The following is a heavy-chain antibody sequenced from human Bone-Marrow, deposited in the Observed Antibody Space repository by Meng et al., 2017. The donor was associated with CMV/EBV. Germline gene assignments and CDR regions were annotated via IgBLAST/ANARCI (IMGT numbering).Heavy chain of an antibody. CDR3: ARHGLYDFWSGYYPG. V-gene: IGHV4-39*01. Sequence: SEIRSFTCTVPGVSISSSSNYWGWIRQPPGKGLEWIGSIYYSGSTYYNPSLKSRVTISVDTSKNQFSLKLSSVTAADTAVYYCARHGLYDFWSGYYPGWGQGTLVTVSS. CDR1: GVSISSSSNY. D-gene: IGHD3-3*01. J-gene: IGHJ4*02. CDR2: IYYSGST.